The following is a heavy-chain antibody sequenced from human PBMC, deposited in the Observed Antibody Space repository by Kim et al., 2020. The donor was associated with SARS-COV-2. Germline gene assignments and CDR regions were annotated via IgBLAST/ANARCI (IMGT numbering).Heavy chain of an antibody. CDR2: ISSSGSTI. J-gene: IGHJ3*02. V-gene: IGHV3-48*03. CDR1: GFTFSSYE. Sequence: GGSLRLSCAASGFTFSSYEMNWVRQAPGKGLEWVSYISSSGSTIYYADSVKGRFTISRDNAKNSLYLQMNSLIAEDTAVYYCARDGVYDSSGYYYFLGAFNSWDQGIMVTVSS. D-gene: IGHD3-22*01. CDR3: ARDGVYDSSGYYYFLGAFNS.